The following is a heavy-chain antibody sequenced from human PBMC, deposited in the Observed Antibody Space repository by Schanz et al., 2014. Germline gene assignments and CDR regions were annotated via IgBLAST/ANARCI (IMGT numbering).Heavy chain of an antibody. Sequence: VQLVESGGGLVQPGRSLRLSCAASGFTFSSYAMHWVRQAPGKGLEWVAIIWYDGSNKYYADSVKGRFTISRDNAKNSLYLQMNSLRAEDTAVYYCAGAVATIRADSFDIWGQGTMVAVSS. D-gene: IGHD5-12*01. CDR3: AGAVATIRADSFDI. CDR1: GFTFSSYA. V-gene: IGHV3-33*03. CDR2: IWYDGSNK. J-gene: IGHJ3*02.